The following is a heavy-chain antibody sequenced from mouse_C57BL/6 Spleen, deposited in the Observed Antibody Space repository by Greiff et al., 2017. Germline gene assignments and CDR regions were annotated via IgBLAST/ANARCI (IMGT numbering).Heavy chain of an antibody. V-gene: IGHV5-6*01. CDR1: GFTFSSYC. D-gene: IGHD2-1*01. CDR3: ARHSTYYAMDY. CDR2: ISSGGSYT. J-gene: IGHJ4*01. Sequence: EVQRVESGGDLVKPGGSLKLSCAASGFTFSSYCMPWVRQTPDKRLEWVATISSGGSYTYYPDSVKGPFTISKNKAKNTLYLQMSSLKSEDTAMYCCARHSTYYAMDYWGKGTSVTVSS.